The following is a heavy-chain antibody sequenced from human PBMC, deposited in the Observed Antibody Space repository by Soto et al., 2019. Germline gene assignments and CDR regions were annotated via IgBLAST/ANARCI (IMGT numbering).Heavy chain of an antibody. Sequence: QVQVVQSGAEVKKPGSSVKVSCKASGGTFSSYAISWVRQAPGQGLEWMGGIIPIFGTANYAQKFQGRVTITADESTSTAYMELSSLRSQDTAVYYCARDNYYYDSSGYHRFAYWGQGTLVTVSS. J-gene: IGHJ4*02. V-gene: IGHV1-69*01. CDR2: IIPIFGTA. CDR1: GGTFSSYA. CDR3: ARDNYYYDSSGYHRFAY. D-gene: IGHD3-22*01.